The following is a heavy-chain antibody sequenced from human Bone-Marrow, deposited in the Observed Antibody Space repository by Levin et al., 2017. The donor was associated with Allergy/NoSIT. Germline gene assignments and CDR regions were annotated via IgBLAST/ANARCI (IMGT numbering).Heavy chain of an antibody. Sequence: SGGSLRLSCAASGFNFISYTMNWVRQAPGKGLEWVSTIDSSSRYIYYADSVKGRFTISRDNAKNSVYLQMDSLRPDDTAVYYCARASGNYYGNDNWGQGTLVTVSS. D-gene: IGHD1-26*01. J-gene: IGHJ4*02. CDR1: GFNFISYT. CDR2: IDSSSRYI. CDR3: ARASGNYYGNDN. V-gene: IGHV3-21*01.